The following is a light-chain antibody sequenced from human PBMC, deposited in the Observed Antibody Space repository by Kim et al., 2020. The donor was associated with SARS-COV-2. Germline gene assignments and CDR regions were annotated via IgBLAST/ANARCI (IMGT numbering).Light chain of an antibody. J-gene: IGKJ1*01. CDR2: GAS. V-gene: IGKV1-16*01. Sequence: ASIGDRVIISCRASQGIANNLVWFHQKRGKAPKPLIYGASRLETGVPSRFSGSGSGTDFILTISSLQPEDYGTYYCQQYDVYPRTFGQGTKVDIK. CDR1: QGIANN. CDR3: QQYDVYPRT.